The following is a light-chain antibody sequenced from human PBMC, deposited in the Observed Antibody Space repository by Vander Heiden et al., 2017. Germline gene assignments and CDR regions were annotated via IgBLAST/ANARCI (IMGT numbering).Light chain of an antibody. CDR2: DNI. Sequence: QSVLTQPHSAHGAPGQRVTISCTGSTSTIGAGYDVHWYQQLPGTAPKLLIYDNINRPSGVPDRFSGSKSGTSASLAITGLQAEDEADYYCQSYDSSLGGHVVFGGGTKLTVL. CDR3: QSYDSSLGGHVV. J-gene: IGLJ2*01. V-gene: IGLV1-40*01. CDR1: TSTIGAGYD.